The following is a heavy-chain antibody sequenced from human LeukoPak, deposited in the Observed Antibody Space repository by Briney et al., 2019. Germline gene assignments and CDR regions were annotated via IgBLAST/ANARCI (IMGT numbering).Heavy chain of an antibody. Sequence: GGSLRLSCAASRFTFSSYGMHWVRQAPGKGLEWVAVISYDGSNKYYADSVKGRFTISRDNSKNTLYLQMNSLRAEDTAVYYCARFYANEWELPHWGQGTLVTVSS. CDR1: RFTFSSYG. CDR2: ISYDGSNK. D-gene: IGHD1-26*01. V-gene: IGHV3-30*03. CDR3: ARFYANEWELPH. J-gene: IGHJ4*02.